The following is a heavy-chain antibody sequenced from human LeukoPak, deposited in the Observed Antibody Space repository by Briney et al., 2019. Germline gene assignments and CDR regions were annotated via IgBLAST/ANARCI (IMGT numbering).Heavy chain of an antibody. V-gene: IGHV4-59*08. J-gene: IGHJ4*02. CDR1: GGSISSYY. D-gene: IGHD2-15*01. CDR2: IYYSGMT. CDR3: ARYFCSGGICYHFDY. Sequence: PSETLSLTCTVSGGSISSYYWSWIRQPPGKGLEWIGFIYYSGMTTYNPSLKSRVTISVDMSKNQFSLKLSSVTAADTALYYCARYFCSGGICYHFDYWGQGTLVTVSS.